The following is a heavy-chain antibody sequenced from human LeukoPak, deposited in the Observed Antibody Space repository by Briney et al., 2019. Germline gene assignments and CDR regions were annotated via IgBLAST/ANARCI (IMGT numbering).Heavy chain of an antibody. CDR2: ISAYNGNT. J-gene: IGHJ4*02. V-gene: IGHV1-18*01. CDR3: AREGLGYCSSTSCSKRRFDY. Sequence: GSSVKVSCKASGGTFSSYGISWVRQAPGQGLEWMGWISAYNGNTNYAQKLQGRVTMTTDTSTSTAYMELRSLRSGDTAVYYCAREGLGYCSSTSCSKRRFDYWGQGTLVTVSS. CDR1: GGTFSSYG. D-gene: IGHD2-2*01.